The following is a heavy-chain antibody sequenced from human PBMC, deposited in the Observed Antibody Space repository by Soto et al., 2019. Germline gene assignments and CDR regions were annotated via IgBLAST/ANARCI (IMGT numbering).Heavy chain of an antibody. D-gene: IGHD3-3*01. Sequence: QVQLVESGGGVVQPGRSLRLSCAASGFTFSSYGMHWVRQAPGKGLEWVAVISYDGSNKYYADSVKGRFTISRDNSKNTLYLQMNSLRGEDTAVYYCAKDSYDFWSGYAGGYYYYYYGMDVWGQGTTVTVSS. CDR1: GFTFSSYG. CDR2: ISYDGSNK. J-gene: IGHJ6*02. CDR3: AKDSYDFWSGYAGGYYYYYYGMDV. V-gene: IGHV3-30*18.